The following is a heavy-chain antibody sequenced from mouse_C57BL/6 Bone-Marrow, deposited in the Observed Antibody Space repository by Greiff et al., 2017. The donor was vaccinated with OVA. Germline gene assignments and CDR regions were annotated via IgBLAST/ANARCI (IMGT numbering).Heavy chain of an antibody. J-gene: IGHJ3*01. CDR2: INPNNGGT. V-gene: IGHV1-26*01. Sequence: VQLQQSGPELVKPGASVKISCKASGYTFTDYYMNWVKQSHGKSLEWIGDINPNNGGTSYNQKFKGKATLTVDKSSSTAYMELRSLTSEDSAVYYCASPYYDYDVPFAYWGQGTLVTVSA. CDR1: GYTFTDYY. CDR3: ASPYYDYDVPFAY. D-gene: IGHD2-4*01.